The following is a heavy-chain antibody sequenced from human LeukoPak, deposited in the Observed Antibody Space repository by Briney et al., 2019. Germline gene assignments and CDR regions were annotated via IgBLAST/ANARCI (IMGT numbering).Heavy chain of an antibody. V-gene: IGHV4-4*07. Sequence: PSETLSLTCTVSGGSLSSYYWSWIRQPAGKGLEWIGRIYTSGSTNYNPSLKSRVTMSVDTSKNQFSLKLSSVTAADTAVYYCARDVGRSNMVRGVHDAFDIWGQGTMVTVSS. D-gene: IGHD3-10*01. CDR1: GGSLSSYY. J-gene: IGHJ3*02. CDR3: ARDVGRSNMVRGVHDAFDI. CDR2: IYTSGST.